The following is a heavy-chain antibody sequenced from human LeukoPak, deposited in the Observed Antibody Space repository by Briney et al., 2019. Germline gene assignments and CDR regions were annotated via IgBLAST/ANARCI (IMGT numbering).Heavy chain of an antibody. CDR1: GFPFSTYR. Sequence: PGGSLRLSCAASGFPFSTYRMNWVRQAPGKGLEWVSSISTTSTYIYYADSVKGRFTISRDNAKKSLYLQMNSLRAEDTAVYYCAKDRSRGIAAAGVFDYWGQGTLVTVSS. J-gene: IGHJ4*02. CDR3: AKDRSRGIAAAGVFDY. CDR2: ISTTSTYI. V-gene: IGHV3-21*01. D-gene: IGHD6-13*01.